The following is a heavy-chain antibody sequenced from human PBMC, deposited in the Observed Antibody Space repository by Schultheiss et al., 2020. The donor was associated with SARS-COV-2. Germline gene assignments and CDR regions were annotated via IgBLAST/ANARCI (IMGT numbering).Heavy chain of an antibody. J-gene: IGHJ4*02. V-gene: IGHV4-61*02. D-gene: IGHD3-22*01. CDR1: GGSISSGSYY. Sequence: LRLSCTVSGGSISSGSYYWSWIRQPAGKGLEWIGRIFASGSTHYNPSLKSRVTLSLDTSKNQFFLNLTSVTAADTAVYYCARGFYYDTSAFDYWGQGTLVTVSS. CDR3: ARGFYYDTSAFDY. CDR2: IFASGST.